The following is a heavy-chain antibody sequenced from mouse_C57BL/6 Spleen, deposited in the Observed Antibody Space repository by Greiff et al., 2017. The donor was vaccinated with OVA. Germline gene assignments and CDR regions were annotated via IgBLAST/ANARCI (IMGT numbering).Heavy chain of an antibody. D-gene: IGHD1-1*01. V-gene: IGHV1-69*01. Sequence: QHHQPGAELVMPGASVKLSCKASGYTFTSYWMHWVKQRPGQGLEWIGEIDPSDSYTNYNQKFKGKSTLTVDKSSSTAYMQLSSLTSEDSAVYYCARAPSTVAYFDYWGQGTTLTVSS. CDR1: GYTFTSYW. J-gene: IGHJ2*01. CDR2: IDPSDSYT. CDR3: ARAPSTVAYFDY.